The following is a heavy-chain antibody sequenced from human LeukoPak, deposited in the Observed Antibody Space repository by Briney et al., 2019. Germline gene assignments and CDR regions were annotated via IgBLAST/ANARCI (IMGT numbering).Heavy chain of an antibody. D-gene: IGHD1-1*01. CDR1: GYTFTSYG. CDR3: ARRTGTILLGSFDY. CDR2: ISAYNGNT. Sequence: ASVQVSCKASGYTFTSYGISWVRQAPGQGLEWMGWISAYNGNTNYAQKLQGRVTMTTDTSTSTAYMELRSLRSDDTAVYYCARRTGTILLGSFDYWGQGALVTVSS. J-gene: IGHJ4*02. V-gene: IGHV1-18*01.